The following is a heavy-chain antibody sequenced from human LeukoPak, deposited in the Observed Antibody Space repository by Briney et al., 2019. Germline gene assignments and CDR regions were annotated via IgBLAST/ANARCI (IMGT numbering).Heavy chain of an antibody. CDR1: GGSISSSSYY. CDR3: ARRGAILVDTVMAKYYYYYMDV. D-gene: IGHD5-18*01. J-gene: IGHJ6*03. V-gene: IGHV4-39*01. CDR2: IYYSGST. Sequence: SETLSLTCTVSGGSISSSSYYWGWIRQPPGKGLEWIGSIYYSGSTYYNPSLKSRVTISVDTSKNQFSLKLSSVTAADTAVYYCARRGAILVDTVMAKYYYYYMDVWGKGTTVTVSS.